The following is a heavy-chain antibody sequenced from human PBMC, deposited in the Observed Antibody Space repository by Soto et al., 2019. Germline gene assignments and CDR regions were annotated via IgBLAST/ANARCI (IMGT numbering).Heavy chain of an antibody. V-gene: IGHV4-4*07. CDR3: ARDREAGYNFYYGMDV. CDR2: IYTSASV. CDR1: GADINTYS. J-gene: IGHJ6*02. Sequence: SETLSLTCSVSGADINTYSWTWIRQPAGKGLEWIGRIYTSASVNYNPSLRGRVTLSVDTSTNQVSLKLASVTAADTAVYYCARDREAGYNFYYGMDVWGQGTTVTSP. D-gene: IGHD6-19*01.